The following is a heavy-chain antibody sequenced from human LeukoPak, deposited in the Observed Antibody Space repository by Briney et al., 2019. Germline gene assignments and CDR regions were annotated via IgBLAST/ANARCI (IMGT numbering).Heavy chain of an antibody. Sequence: GGSLRLSCAASGFTFSSYAMHWVRQAPGKGLEWVAVISYDGSNKYYADSVKGRFTISRDNSKNTLYLQMNSLRAEDTAVYYCAKGGYYDSSGYYYVEYYFDYWGQGTQVTVSS. V-gene: IGHV3-30*04. J-gene: IGHJ4*02. CDR2: ISYDGSNK. CDR1: GFTFSSYA. CDR3: AKGGYYDSSGYYYVEYYFDY. D-gene: IGHD3-22*01.